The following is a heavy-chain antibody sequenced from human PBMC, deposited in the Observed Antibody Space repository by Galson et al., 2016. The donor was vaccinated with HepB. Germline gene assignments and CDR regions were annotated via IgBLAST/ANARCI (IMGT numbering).Heavy chain of an antibody. CDR2: ISDDGKEE. J-gene: IGHJ4*02. V-gene: IGHV3-30*04. Sequence: SLRLSCAGSGFTFGSFPLHWVRQAPGKGLEWVALISDDGKEEYYADSVKGRFTISRDNSKNMVYLHMSRLRLDDTAVYYCEVRDLDQWGQGTLVTVSS. CDR1: GFTFGSFP. CDR3: EVRDLDQ.